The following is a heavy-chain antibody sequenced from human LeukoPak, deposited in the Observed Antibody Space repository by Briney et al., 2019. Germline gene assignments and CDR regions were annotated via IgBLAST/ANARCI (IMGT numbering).Heavy chain of an antibody. D-gene: IGHD6-13*01. CDR2: IRASGGST. V-gene: IGHV3-23*01. CDR1: GFTFSSYA. CDR3: AKRIATAGPYFDY. Sequence: PGGSLRLSCAASGFTFSSYAMSWVRQAPGMGLEWVSDIRASGGSTYYADSVKGRFSISRDSSRSTLYLQMNTLRAEDTAVYYCAKRIATAGPYFDYWGQGALVTVST. J-gene: IGHJ4*02.